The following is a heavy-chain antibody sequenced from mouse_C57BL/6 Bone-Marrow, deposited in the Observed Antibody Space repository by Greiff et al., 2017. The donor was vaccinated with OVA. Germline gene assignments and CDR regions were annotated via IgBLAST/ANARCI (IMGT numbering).Heavy chain of an antibody. D-gene: IGHD1-1*01. J-gene: IGHJ1*03. V-gene: IGHV5-12*01. CDR1: GFTFSDYY. CDR2: ISNGGGST. CDR3: ARQDTTVSYWYFDV. Sequence: EVKLMESGGGLVQPGGSLKLSCAASGFTFSDYYMYWVRQTPEKRLEWVAYISNGGGSTYYPDTVKGRFTISRDNAKNTLYLQMSRLKSEDTAMYYCARQDTTVSYWYFDVWGTGTTVTVSS.